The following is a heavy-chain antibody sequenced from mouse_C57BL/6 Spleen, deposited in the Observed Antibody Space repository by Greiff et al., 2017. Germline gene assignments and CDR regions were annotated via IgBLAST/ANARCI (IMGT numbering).Heavy chain of an antibody. Sequence: VQLQQSGPELVKPGASVKISCKASGYAFSSSWMNWVKQRPGKGLEWIGRIYPGDGDTNYNGKFKGKATLTADKSSSTAYMQLSSLTSEDSAVYFCARDWDVRSEGEDYWGQGATLTVSS. CDR1: GYAFSSSW. V-gene: IGHV1-82*01. D-gene: IGHD4-1*01. J-gene: IGHJ2*01. CDR2: IYPGDGDT. CDR3: ARDWDVRSEGEDY.